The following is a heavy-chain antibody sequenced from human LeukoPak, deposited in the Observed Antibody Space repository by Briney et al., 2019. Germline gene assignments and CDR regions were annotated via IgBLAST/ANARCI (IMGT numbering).Heavy chain of an antibody. CDR1: GGTFSSYA. Sequence: RGASVKVSCKASGGTFSSYAISWVRQAPGQGLEWMGGIIPIFGTANYAQKFQGRVTITADESTSTAYMELSSPRSEDTAVYYCARSGYCSGGSCSEYFQHWGQGTLVTVSS. CDR3: ARSGYCSGGSCSEYFQH. V-gene: IGHV1-69*13. D-gene: IGHD2-15*01. J-gene: IGHJ1*01. CDR2: IIPIFGTA.